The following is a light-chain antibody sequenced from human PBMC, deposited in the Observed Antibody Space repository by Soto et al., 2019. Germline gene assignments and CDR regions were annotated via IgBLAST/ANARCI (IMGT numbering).Light chain of an antibody. CDR3: QQSYSIPQT. V-gene: IGKV1-39*01. Sequence: DIQMTQSPSSLSASVGDRVTITCRASQSISSYLTWYQQKPGKAPKLLLYAASSLQSGVPSRFSGSGSGKEFTLTISSLQPEDFATYYCQQSYSIPQTFGQGTKVEIK. CDR2: AAS. CDR1: QSISSY. J-gene: IGKJ1*01.